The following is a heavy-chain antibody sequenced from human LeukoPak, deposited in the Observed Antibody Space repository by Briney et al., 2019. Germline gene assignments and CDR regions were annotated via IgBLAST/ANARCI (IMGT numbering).Heavy chain of an antibody. V-gene: IGHV4-59*08. CDR1: GDSISSHF. D-gene: IGHD2-15*01. CDR2: IHYTGST. CDR3: ARLRRGGSAYPEYFQH. J-gene: IGHJ1*01. Sequence: SETLSLTCTVSGDSISSHFWSWIRQPPGKGLEWIGCIHYTGSTNYNPSLKSRVTISVDTSKNQFSLRLSSVTAADTAVYYCARLRRGGSAYPEYFQHWGQGTLVTVSS.